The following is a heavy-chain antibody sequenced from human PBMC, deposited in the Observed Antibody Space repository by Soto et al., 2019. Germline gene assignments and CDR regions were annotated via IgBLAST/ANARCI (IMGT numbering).Heavy chain of an antibody. V-gene: IGHV4-30-2*01. Sequence: TLSLTCAVSGGSISSGGYSWSWIRQPPGKGLEWIGYIYHSGSTYYNPSLKSRVTISVDRSKNQFSLKLSSVTAADTAVYYCAGSYYDFWSGYSNWFDPWGQGTLVTVSS. J-gene: IGHJ5*02. D-gene: IGHD3-3*01. CDR3: AGSYYDFWSGYSNWFDP. CDR1: GGSISSGGYS. CDR2: IYHSGST.